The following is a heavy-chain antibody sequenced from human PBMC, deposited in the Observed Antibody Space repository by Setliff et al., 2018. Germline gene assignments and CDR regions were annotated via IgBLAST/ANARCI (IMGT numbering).Heavy chain of an antibody. CDR3: ARDYLRSNYDFWSGPPNWFDP. CDR1: GFTFSSYA. V-gene: IGHV3-23*01. J-gene: IGHJ5*02. Sequence: PGGSLRLSCAASGFTFSSYAMSWVRQAPGKGLEWVSAISGSGGSTYYADSVKGRFTISRDDAKNSAYLQINSLRAEDTAVYYCARDYLRSNYDFWSGPPNWFDPWGQGTLVTVSS. D-gene: IGHD3-3*01. CDR2: ISGSGGST.